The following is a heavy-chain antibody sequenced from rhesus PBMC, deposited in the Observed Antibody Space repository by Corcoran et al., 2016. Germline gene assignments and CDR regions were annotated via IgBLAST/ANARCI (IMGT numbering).Heavy chain of an antibody. CDR3: TRRAGVTNFDY. Sequence: EVRLVESGGGLVQPGGSLRLSCAASGFSFSDYYMSWVRQAPGKGPEWGGFIRNKANVGTAEYAASVKCRFTISRDDSKSIASLQMNSLKTEDTAVYYCTRRAGVTNFDYWGQGVLVTVSS. D-gene: IGHD3-34*01. CDR2: IRNKANVGTA. V-gene: IGHV3-116*02. CDR1: GFSFSDYY. J-gene: IGHJ4*01.